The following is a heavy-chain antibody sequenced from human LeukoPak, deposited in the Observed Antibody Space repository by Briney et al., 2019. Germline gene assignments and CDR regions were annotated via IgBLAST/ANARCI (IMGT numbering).Heavy chain of an antibody. CDR3: ARDRADRLGLP. Sequence: SETLSLTCAVYGGSFSGYYWSWIRQPPGKGLEWIGEINHSGSTNYNPSLESRVTISVDTSKNQFSLKLSSVTAADTAVYYCARDRADRLGLPWGQGTLVTVSS. CDR2: INHSGST. J-gene: IGHJ5*02. V-gene: IGHV4-34*01. CDR1: GGSFSGYY. D-gene: IGHD2-15*01.